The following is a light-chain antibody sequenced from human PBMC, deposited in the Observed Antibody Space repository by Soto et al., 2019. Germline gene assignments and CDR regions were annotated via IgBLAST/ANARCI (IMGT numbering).Light chain of an antibody. J-gene: IGKJ3*01. Sequence: EIVLTQSPATLSLSPGERATLSCRASQSISNFLAWYQQKPGQAPRLLIYDASKRATDIPDRFIGSGSGTDFTLTISRLEPEDFAVYYCQQSATFGPGTKVDIK. CDR3: QQSAT. V-gene: IGKV3-11*01. CDR1: QSISNF. CDR2: DAS.